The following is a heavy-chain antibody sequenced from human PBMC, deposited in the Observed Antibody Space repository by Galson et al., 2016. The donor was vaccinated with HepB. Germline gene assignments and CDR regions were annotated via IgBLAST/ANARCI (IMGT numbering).Heavy chain of an antibody. V-gene: IGHV3-64*02. Sequence: SLRLSCAASGFTFSTYPMHRVRQAPGKGLEYVSGITSNGGDTYYADSVKGRFTISRDNSKNTVYLQMGSLRVEDMAVYYCARRPPYYYHGMDVWGQGTTVTVSS. CDR3: ARRPPYYYHGMDV. D-gene: IGHD6-6*01. J-gene: IGHJ6*02. CDR1: GFTFSTYP. CDR2: ITSNGGDT.